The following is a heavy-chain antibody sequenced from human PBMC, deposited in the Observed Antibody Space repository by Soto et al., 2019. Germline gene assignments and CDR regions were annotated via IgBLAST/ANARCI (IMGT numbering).Heavy chain of an antibody. J-gene: IGHJ5*01. CDR3: ARARGYSCYDSYANWFDS. V-gene: IGHV4-30-2*01. CDR2: IYHSGTT. CDR1: GGSISSGSYS. D-gene: IGHD5-12*01. Sequence: SETLSLTCAVSGGSISSGSYSWSWIRQPPGKGLKWIGYIYHSGTTYYNPSLKSRVTMSLDKSRNQFSLKLSSVTAADTAVYYCARARGYSCYDSYANWFDSWGQGTLVTVSS.